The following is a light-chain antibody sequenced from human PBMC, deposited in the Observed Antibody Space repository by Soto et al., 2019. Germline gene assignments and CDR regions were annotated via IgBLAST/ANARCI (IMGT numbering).Light chain of an antibody. CDR2: DAS. Sequence: EIVLTQSPGTLSLSPGERATLSCRAIQSVSSSYLAWYQQKPGQAPRLLIYDASNRAAGTPARFSGSGSGTDFTLTISSLEPEDFAVYYCQQRSNWPPSITFGQGTRLEIK. J-gene: IGKJ5*01. CDR1: QSVSSSY. CDR3: QQRSNWPPSIT. V-gene: IGKV3D-20*02.